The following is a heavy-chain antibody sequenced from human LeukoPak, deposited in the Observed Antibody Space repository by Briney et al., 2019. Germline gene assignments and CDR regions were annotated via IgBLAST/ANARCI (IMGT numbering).Heavy chain of an antibody. J-gene: IGHJ4*02. D-gene: IGHD3-16*01. CDR2: ISYDGSNK. CDR3: ARGLGLGEFDY. V-gene: IGHV3-30*14. Sequence: HPGGSLRLSCAASGFTFSSYAMHWVRQAPGKGLEWVAVISYDGSNKYYADSVKGRFTISRDNSNNTLYLQMNSLTAEDTAVYYCARGLGLGEFDYWGQGTLVTVSS. CDR1: GFTFSSYA.